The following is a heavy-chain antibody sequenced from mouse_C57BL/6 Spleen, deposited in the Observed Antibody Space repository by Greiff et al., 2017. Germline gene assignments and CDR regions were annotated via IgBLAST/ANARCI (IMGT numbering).Heavy chain of an antibody. Sequence: EVQRVESGPGLVNPSQSLSLTCPVTGYSITSGYYWNWIRPFPGNKLEWMGYISYDGSHNYNPSLKNRITITRDTSKNQFILKLNSVTTEDTATYYGARAYDGYSYYYAMDYWGQGTSVTVSS. CDR2: ISYDGSH. V-gene: IGHV3-6*01. D-gene: IGHD2-3*01. CDR1: GYSITSGYY. CDR3: ARAYDGYSYYYAMDY. J-gene: IGHJ4*01.